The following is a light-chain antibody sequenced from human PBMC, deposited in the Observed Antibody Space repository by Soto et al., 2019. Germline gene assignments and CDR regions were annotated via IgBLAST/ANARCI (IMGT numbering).Light chain of an antibody. CDR3: SSYSISTAYL. CDR2: EVN. J-gene: IGLJ1*01. V-gene: IGLV2-14*01. Sequence: QSALTQPASVSGSPGQSITISCTGSSSDIGGYQHVSWYQLHPGKAPKLMIFEVNNRPSGVSFRFSGSKSGNTASLTISGLQVEDEADYFCSSYSISTAYLFGTGTKVTV. CDR1: SSDIGGYQH.